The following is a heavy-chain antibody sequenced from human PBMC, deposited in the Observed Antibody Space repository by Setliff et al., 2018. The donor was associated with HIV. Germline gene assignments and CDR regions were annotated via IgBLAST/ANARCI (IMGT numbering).Heavy chain of an antibody. CDR1: GGSISSTNYQ. D-gene: IGHD2-2*01. CDR2: IYYRGST. V-gene: IGHV4-39*07. CDR3: ARDDSIVLVPAIMRGDGFDF. J-gene: IGHJ3*01. Sequence: PSETLSLTCTVSGGSISSTNYQWGWIRQPPGKGPEWIGSIYYRGSTDYNPALKSQVTISVDTSKKQFSLKMNSVTAADTAIYYCARDDSIVLVPAIMRGDGFDFWGQGRMVTVSS.